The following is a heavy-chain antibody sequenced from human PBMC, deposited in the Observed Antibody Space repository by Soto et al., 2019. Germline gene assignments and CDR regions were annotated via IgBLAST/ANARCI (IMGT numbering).Heavy chain of an antibody. J-gene: IGHJ5*02. CDR2: IWYDGSNK. Sequence: GGSLRLSCAASGFTFSSYGMHWVRQAPVKGLEWVAVIWYDGSNKYYADSVKGRFTISRDNSKNTLYLQMNSLRAEDTAVYYCARDHLAPEWELLYNWFDPWGQGTLVTVSS. D-gene: IGHD1-26*01. V-gene: IGHV3-33*08. CDR1: GFTFSSYG. CDR3: ARDHLAPEWELLYNWFDP.